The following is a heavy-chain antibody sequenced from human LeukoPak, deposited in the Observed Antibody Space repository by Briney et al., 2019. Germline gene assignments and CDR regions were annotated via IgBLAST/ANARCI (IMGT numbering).Heavy chain of an antibody. J-gene: IGHJ4*02. V-gene: IGHV3-15*01. CDR3: TTGYGSTWYG. CDR2: IKSKIDGGTT. CDR1: GSTFSIAW. Sequence: NPGGSLRLSCAASGSTFSIAWMNWVRQTPGKGLEWVGHIKSKIDGGTTDYAESVKSRFTISRDDSKNTVYLQMNSLKTEDTAVYYCTTGYGSTWYGWGQGTLVTVSS. D-gene: IGHD6-13*01.